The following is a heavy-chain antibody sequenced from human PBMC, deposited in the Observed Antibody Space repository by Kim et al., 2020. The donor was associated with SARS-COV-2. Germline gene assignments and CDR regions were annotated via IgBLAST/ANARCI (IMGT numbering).Heavy chain of an antibody. CDR2: INHSGST. Sequence: SETLSLTCAVYGGSFSGYYWSWIRQPPGKGLEWIGEINHSGSTNYNPSLKSRVIISIDTSKNQFLLQLSSVTAADAAVYYCARDRQPYYWGQGTLVTVSS. CDR1: GGSFSGYY. V-gene: IGHV4-34*01. D-gene: IGHD1-1*01. CDR3: ARDRQPYY. J-gene: IGHJ4*02.